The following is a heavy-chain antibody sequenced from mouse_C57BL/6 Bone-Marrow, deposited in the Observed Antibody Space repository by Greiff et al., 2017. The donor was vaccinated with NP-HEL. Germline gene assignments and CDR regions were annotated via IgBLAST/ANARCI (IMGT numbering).Heavy chain of an antibody. CDR1: GYTFTNYW. V-gene: IGHV1-63*01. CDR3: ARGPQYYYGSSYGFAY. Sequence: QVQLKESGAELVRPGTSVKMSCKASGYTFTNYWIGWAKQRPGHGLEWIGDIYPGGGYTNYNEKFKGKATLTADKSYSTAYMQFSSLTAEDSAIYYCARGPQYYYGSSYGFAYWGQGTLVTVSA. J-gene: IGHJ3*01. CDR2: IYPGGGYT. D-gene: IGHD1-1*01.